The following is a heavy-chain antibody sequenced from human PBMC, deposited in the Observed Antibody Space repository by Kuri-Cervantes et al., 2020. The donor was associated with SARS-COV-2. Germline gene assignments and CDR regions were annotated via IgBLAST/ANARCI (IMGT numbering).Heavy chain of an antibody. J-gene: IGHJ4*02. CDR3: AMTVHDFWSGEFDY. CDR2: IYYSGST. CDR1: GGSISSGDYY. Sequence: LSCTVSGGSISSGDYYWSWIRQPPGKDLEWIGYIYYSGSTYYNPSLKSRVTISVDTSKNQFSLKLSSVTAADTAVYYCAMTVHDFWSGEFDYWGQGTLVTVSS. V-gene: IGHV4-30-4*08. D-gene: IGHD3-3*01.